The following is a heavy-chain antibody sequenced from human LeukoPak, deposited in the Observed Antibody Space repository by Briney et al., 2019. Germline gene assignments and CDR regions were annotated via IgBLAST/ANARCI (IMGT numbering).Heavy chain of an antibody. CDR1: GFTVSSNY. V-gene: IGHV3-53*04. CDR3: ASGLNTVTVPFDY. D-gene: IGHD4-17*01. Sequence: PGGSLRLSCAASGFTVSSNYMSWVRQAPGKGLEWVSVIYSGGSTYYADSVKGRFTISRHNSKNTLYLQMNSLRAEDTAVYYCASGLNTVTVPFDYWGQGTLVTVSS. CDR2: IYSGGST. J-gene: IGHJ4*02.